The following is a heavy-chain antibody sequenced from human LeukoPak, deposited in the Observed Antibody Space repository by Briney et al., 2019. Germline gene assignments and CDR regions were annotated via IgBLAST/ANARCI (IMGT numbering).Heavy chain of an antibody. CDR3: AKDKSPYSGSYQDY. J-gene: IGHJ4*02. D-gene: IGHD1-26*01. V-gene: IGHV3-23*01. CDR1: GFTFSSYA. Sequence: GGSLRLSCAASGFTFSSYAMSWVRQAPGKGLEWVSAISGSGGSTYYADSVKGRFTISRDNSKNTLYLQMNNLRAEDTAVYYCAKDKSPYSGSYQDYWGQGTLVTVSS. CDR2: ISGSGGST.